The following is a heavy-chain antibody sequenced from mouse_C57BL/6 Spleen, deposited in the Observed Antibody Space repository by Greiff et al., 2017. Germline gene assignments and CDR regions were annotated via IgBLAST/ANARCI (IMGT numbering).Heavy chain of an antibody. V-gene: IGHV1-18*01. J-gene: IGHJ1*03. D-gene: IGHD1-1*01. CDR2: INPNNGGT. Sequence: VQLQQSGPELVKPGASVKIPCKASGYTFTDYNMDWVKQSHGKSLEWIGDINPNNGGTIYNQKFKGKATLTVDKSSSTAYMELRSLTSEDTAVYYCARGTTVVDWYFDGWGTGTTVTVSS. CDR1: GYTFTDYN. CDR3: ARGTTVVDWYFDG.